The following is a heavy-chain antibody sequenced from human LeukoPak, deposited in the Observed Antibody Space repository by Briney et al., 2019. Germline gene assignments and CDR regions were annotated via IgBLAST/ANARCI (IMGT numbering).Heavy chain of an antibody. CDR2: IASETYGGTA. CDR3: TRDQTPYY. J-gene: IGHJ4*02. Sequence: PGGSLRLSCAASGFTFSSYEMTWVRQAPGKGLEWVGFIASETYGGTAEYAASVKGRFTISRDDSKSIAYLQMNSLKTEDTAVYYCTRDQTPYYWGQGTLVTVSP. V-gene: IGHV3-49*04. CDR1: GFTFSSYE.